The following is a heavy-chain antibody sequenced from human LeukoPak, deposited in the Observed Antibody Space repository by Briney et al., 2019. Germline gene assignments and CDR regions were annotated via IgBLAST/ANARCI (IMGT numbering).Heavy chain of an antibody. CDR2: IYSGGSM. CDR1: GFTVSSNY. Sequence: GGSLRLSCAASGFTVSSNYMSWVRQAPGKGLEWVSVIYSGGSMYYADSVKGRFTISRDNSKNTLYLQMNSLRAEDTAVYYCTRDDSSGYHDYWNQGSLVTVSS. CDR3: TRDDSSGYHDY. D-gene: IGHD3-22*01. J-gene: IGHJ4*02. V-gene: IGHV3-53*01.